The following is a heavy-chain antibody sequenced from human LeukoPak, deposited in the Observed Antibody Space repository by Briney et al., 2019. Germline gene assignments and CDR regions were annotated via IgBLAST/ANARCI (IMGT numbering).Heavy chain of an antibody. CDR1: GFTFSCYA. CDR3: AKFKKEDYYDSSGYYGPAN. D-gene: IGHD3-22*01. CDR2: IRGSGGSS. Sequence: GGALRLSCAASGFTFSCYAMSWVRQAPGKGLEWVSAIRGSGGSSYYAYSVRDRFTISRDNSKNTLYLQMNSLRAEDTAVYYCAKFKKEDYYDSSGYYGPANWGQGTLVTVSS. J-gene: IGHJ4*02. V-gene: IGHV3-23*01.